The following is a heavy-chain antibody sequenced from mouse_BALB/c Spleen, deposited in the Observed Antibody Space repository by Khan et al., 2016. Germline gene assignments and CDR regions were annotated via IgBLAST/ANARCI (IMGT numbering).Heavy chain of an antibody. CDR3: ASRG. CDR1: GYTFTSYT. CDR2: IHPSSGYT. J-gene: IGHJ2*01. Sequence: QLELQQSAAELARPGASVKMSCKASGYTFTSYTMPWVKQRPGQGLEWIGYIHPSSGYTEYNQKFKDKTTLTADKSSNTAYMQLSSLTSEDSAVYYCASRGWGQGTTLTVSS. V-gene: IGHV1-4*02.